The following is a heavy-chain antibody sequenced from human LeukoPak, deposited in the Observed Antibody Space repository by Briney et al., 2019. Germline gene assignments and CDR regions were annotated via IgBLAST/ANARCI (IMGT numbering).Heavy chain of an antibody. J-gene: IGHJ6*02. CDR2: ISYDGSNK. CDR1: GFTFSSYG. D-gene: IGHD6-19*01. Sequence: PGRSLRLSCATSGFTFSSYGMHWVRQAPGKGLEWVAVISYDGSNKYYADSVKGRFTISRDNSKNTLYLQMNSLRAEDTAVYYCAKGQQWLVYGMDVWGQGTTVTVSS. CDR3: AKGQQWLVYGMDV. V-gene: IGHV3-30*18.